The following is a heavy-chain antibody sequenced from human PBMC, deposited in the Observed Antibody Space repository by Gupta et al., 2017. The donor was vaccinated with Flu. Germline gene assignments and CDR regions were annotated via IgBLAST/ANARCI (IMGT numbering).Heavy chain of an antibody. D-gene: IGHD6-13*01. CDR3: ARYRVAAAGATFDY. V-gene: IGHV3-66*02. CDR1: GFTVSSNY. CDR2: IYSGGST. Sequence: EVQLVESGGGLVQPGGSLRLSCAASGFTVSSNYMSWVRQAPGKGLEWVSVIYSGGSTYYADSVKGRFTISRDNSKNTLYLQMNSLRAEDTAVYYCARYRVAAAGATFDYWGQGTLVTVSS. J-gene: IGHJ4*02.